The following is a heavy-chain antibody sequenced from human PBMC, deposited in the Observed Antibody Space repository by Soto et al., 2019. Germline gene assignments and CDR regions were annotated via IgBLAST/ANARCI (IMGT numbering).Heavy chain of an antibody. Sequence: QVQLQESGPGLVKPSETLSLTCTVSGGSISSCCWSWVRQPPGEGLEWIANICNSGGTNYNPSLKSRVVISVDTSRNQFSLKLSSVTAADTAVYYCARGVGRYGSNLDYWGQGTLVTVSS. CDR1: GGSISSCC. V-gene: IGHV4-59*01. CDR3: ARGVGRYGSNLDY. CDR2: ICNSGGT. D-gene: IGHD1-26*01. J-gene: IGHJ4*02.